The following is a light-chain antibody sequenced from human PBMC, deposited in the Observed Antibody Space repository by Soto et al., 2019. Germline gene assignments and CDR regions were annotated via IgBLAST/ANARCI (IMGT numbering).Light chain of an antibody. CDR1: QSVSSSY. V-gene: IGKV3-20*01. J-gene: IGKJ5*01. Sequence: DIVLTQSPGTLSLSPGERATLSCRASQSVSSSYLAWYQQKPGQPPRLLIYGASSRATGIPDRFSGSGSGTDFTLTITRLEPDDFEVFYCQHYYILPFTFGQGTRRESK. CDR3: QHYYILPFT. CDR2: GAS.